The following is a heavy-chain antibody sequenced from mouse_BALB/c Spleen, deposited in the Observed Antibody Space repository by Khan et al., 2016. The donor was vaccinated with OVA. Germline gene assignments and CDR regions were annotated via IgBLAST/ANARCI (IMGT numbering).Heavy chain of an antibody. CDR2: ISSGGST. V-gene: IGHV5-6-5*01. CDR1: GFTFSSYV. J-gene: IGHJ2*01. Sequence: EVELVESGGDLVKPGGSLKLSCAASGFTFSSYVMSWVRQTPEKRLEWVASISSGGSTYYPDSVKGRYTITRDNAGNSLYLQMSRLRSEDTAMYYCARGAYRYDGYYFDYWGQGTTLTVSS. D-gene: IGHD2-14*01. CDR3: ARGAYRYDGYYFDY.